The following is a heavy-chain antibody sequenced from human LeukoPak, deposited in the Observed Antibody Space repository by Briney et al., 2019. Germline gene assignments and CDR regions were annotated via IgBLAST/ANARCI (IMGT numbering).Heavy chain of an antibody. V-gene: IGHV1-69*04. J-gene: IGHJ5*02. CDR2: IIPILGIA. CDR1: GGTFSSYA. CDR3: ARAQWRTYGSGSYGWFDP. Sequence: GSSVKVSCKASGGTFSSYAISWVRQAPGQGLEWMGRIIPILGIANYAQKFQGRVTITADKSTSTAYMELSSLRSEDTAVYYCARAQWRTYGSGSYGWFDPWGQGTLVTVSS. D-gene: IGHD3-10*01.